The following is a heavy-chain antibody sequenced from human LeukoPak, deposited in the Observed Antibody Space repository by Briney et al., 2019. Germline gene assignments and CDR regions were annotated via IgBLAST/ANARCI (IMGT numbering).Heavy chain of an antibody. V-gene: IGHV5-51*01. CDR1: GYSFTNYW. D-gene: IGHD5-24*01. CDR3: AKTTDLDGDNYYAFDI. Sequence: GESLQISCPGSGYSFTNYWIGWVRPMPGKGLEWMGIIFPRDSDTRYSPSFQGQVAISADKSINTAPLQWSSLKASDTAMYYCAKTTDLDGDNYYAFDIWGQGTMVTVSS. J-gene: IGHJ3*02. CDR2: IFPRDSDT.